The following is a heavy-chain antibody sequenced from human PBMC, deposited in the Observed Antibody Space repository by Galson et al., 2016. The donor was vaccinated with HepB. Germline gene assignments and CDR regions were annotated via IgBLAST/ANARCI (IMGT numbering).Heavy chain of an antibody. D-gene: IGHD3/OR15-3a*01. CDR3: ARRTRGVAGTGFDY. V-gene: IGHV5-51*01. J-gene: IGHJ4*02. CDR1: TYSFNTYW. CDR2: IYPDDSDT. Sequence: QSGAEVTKPGESLKISCKGSTYSFNTYWIGWARQLPGKGLEWMGIIYPDDSDTRYSPSFRGQVTISADKSITTAYLQWSSLKASDTAMYYCARRTRGVAGTGFDYWGQATQVTVSS.